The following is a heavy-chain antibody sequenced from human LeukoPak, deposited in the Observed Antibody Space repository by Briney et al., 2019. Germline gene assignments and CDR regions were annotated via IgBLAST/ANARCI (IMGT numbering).Heavy chain of an antibody. V-gene: IGHV3-11*06. Sequence: PGGPLRLSCAASGFTFSDYYMSWIRQAPGKGLEWVSYISSSSSYTNYADSVKGRFTISRDNAKNSLYLQMNSLRAEDTAVYYCASHYGSGSYYDYWGQGTLVTVSS. CDR2: ISSSSSYT. CDR1: GFTFSDYY. J-gene: IGHJ4*02. D-gene: IGHD3-10*01. CDR3: ASHYGSGSYYDY.